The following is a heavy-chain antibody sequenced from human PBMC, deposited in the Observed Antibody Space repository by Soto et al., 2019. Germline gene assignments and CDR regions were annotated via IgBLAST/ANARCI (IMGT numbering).Heavy chain of an antibody. D-gene: IGHD3-3*01. Sequence: ASVKVSCKASGYTFTSYGISWVRQAPGQGLEWMGWISAYNGNTNYAQKLQGRVTMTTDTSTSTAYMELRSLRSDDTAVYSCARRRITIFGVVIYYRMDVWGQGTTVSVSS. J-gene: IGHJ6*02. CDR2: ISAYNGNT. CDR1: GYTFTSYG. V-gene: IGHV1-18*04. CDR3: ARRRITIFGVVIYYRMDV.